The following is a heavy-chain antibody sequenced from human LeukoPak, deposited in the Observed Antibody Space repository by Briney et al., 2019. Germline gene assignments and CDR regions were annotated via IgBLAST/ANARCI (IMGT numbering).Heavy chain of an antibody. D-gene: IGHD6-13*01. CDR3: ARDPSPIGSSWGTYDY. V-gene: IGHV3-20*04. CDR1: GFTFDDYG. J-gene: IGHJ4*02. CDR2: INWNGGST. Sequence: GGSLRLSCAASGFTFDDYGMGWVRQAPGKGLEWVSGINWNGGSTGYADSVKGRFTISRDNAKNSLYLQMNSLRAEDTALYYCARDPSPIGSSWGTYDYWGQGTLVTVSS.